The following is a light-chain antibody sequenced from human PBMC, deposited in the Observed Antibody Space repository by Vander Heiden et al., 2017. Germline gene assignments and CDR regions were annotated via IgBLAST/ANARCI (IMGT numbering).Light chain of an antibody. CDR1: SSDVGDYNY. J-gene: IGLJ1*01. V-gene: IGLV2-14*03. Sequence: QSALTQPASVSGSPGQSRTISCTGPSSDVGDYNYVYWYKHPPGKAPELMIYDVSNRPSGVSNRFSGSKSGNTSSLTISGLQAEDEADYYCSSYTSSGTDVFGTGTKVTVL. CDR2: DVS. CDR3: SSYTSSGTDV.